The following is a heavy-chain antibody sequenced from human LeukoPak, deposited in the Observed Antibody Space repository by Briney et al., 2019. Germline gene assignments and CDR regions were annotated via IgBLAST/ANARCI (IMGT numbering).Heavy chain of an antibody. CDR2: ISGSGGST. D-gene: IGHD5-24*01. CDR1: GFTFSDYV. CDR3: AKGGPQFFDY. J-gene: IGHJ4*02. V-gene: IGHV3-23*01. Sequence: GGSLRLSCAVSGFTFSDYVMSWVRQAPGKGLEWVSTISGSGGSTYSADSVKGRFTISRDNSRNTLYLQMYSLRAEDTAIYYCAKGGPQFFDYWGQGTLVTVSS.